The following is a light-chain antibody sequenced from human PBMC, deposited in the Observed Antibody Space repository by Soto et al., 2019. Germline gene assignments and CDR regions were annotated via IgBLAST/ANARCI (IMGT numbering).Light chain of an antibody. V-gene: IGLV2-14*01. J-gene: IGLJ2*01. CDR1: SSDVGGYNY. CDR2: DVS. Sequence: QSALTQPPSVSGSPGQSITISCTGTSSDVGGYNYVSWYQQHPGKAPKFMIYDVSNRPSGVSNRFSGSKSGNTASLTISGLQAEDEADYYCSSYTSSSVVFGGGTKLTVL. CDR3: SSYTSSSVV.